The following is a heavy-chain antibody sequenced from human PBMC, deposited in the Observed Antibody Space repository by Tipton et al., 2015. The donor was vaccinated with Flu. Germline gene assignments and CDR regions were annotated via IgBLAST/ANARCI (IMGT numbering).Heavy chain of an antibody. CDR2: SYYSGST. CDR1: GGSISSGGSY. D-gene: IGHD3-10*01. V-gene: IGHV4-61*08. CDR3: ARDRGWPASLDY. J-gene: IGHJ4*02. Sequence: TLSLTCTVSGGSISSGGSYWSWIRQPPGKGLEWIGFSYYSGSTSYNPSLQSRVTISVDTSRNQFSLNLKSVTAADTAVYYCARDRGWPASLDYWGQGILVTVSS.